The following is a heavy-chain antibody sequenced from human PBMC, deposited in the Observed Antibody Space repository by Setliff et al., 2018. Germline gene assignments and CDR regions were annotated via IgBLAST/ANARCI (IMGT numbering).Heavy chain of an antibody. J-gene: IGHJ4*02. Sequence: ASVKVSCKATGYTLSRHEVEWARQAPGQGLEWMGIINPGGGSASIVQKFQGRVTMTSDTSTSTVYMEFTGLTSEDTAVYYCARAGVAAADRKGLLEYWGQGTLVTVSS. V-gene: IGHV1-46*01. D-gene: IGHD6-13*01. CDR2: INPGGGSA. CDR1: GYTLSRHE. CDR3: ARAGVAAADRKGLLEY.